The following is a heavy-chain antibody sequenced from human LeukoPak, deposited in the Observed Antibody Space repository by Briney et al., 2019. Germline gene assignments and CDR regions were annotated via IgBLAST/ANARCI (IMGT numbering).Heavy chain of an antibody. CDR2: IYYSGST. J-gene: IGHJ4*02. V-gene: IGHV4-39*07. CDR3: ARVDYSNYVGTDY. CDR1: GGSISSSSYY. D-gene: IGHD4-11*01. Sequence: SETLSLTCTVSGGSISSSSYYWGWIRQPPGKGLEWIGSIYYSGSTYYNPSLKSRVTISVDTSKNQFSLKLSSVTAADTAVYYCARVDYSNYVGTDYWGQGTLVTVSS.